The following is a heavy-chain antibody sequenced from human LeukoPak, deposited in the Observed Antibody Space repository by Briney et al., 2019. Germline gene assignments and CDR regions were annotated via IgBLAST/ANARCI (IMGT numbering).Heavy chain of an antibody. CDR2: INSDGSST. V-gene: IGHV3-74*01. D-gene: IGHD5-12*01. CDR1: GFTFSSYW. CDR3: ARDSALGYSGYDFGLDAFDI. J-gene: IGHJ3*02. Sequence: GGSLRLSCAASGFTFSSYWMHWVRQAPGKGLVWVSRINSDGSSTSYADSVKGRFTISRDNAKNTLYLQMNSLRAEDTAVYYCARDSALGYSGYDFGLDAFDIWGQGTMVTVSS.